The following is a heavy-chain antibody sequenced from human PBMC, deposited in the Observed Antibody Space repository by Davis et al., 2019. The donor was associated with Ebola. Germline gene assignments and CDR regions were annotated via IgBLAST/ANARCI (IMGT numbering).Heavy chain of an antibody. CDR1: GFTFHNYA. CDR2: ISWNSGNI. CDR3: ARSCSGGSCSTDGMDV. V-gene: IGHV3-9*01. J-gene: IGHJ6*02. Sequence: SLKTPCAAPGFTFHNYAMHWVRQAPGKGLGWVSGISWNSGNIGYADSVKGRFTISRDNAKNSLYLQMNSLRAEDAAVYYCARSCSGGSCSTDGMDVWGQGTTVTVSS. D-gene: IGHD2-15*01.